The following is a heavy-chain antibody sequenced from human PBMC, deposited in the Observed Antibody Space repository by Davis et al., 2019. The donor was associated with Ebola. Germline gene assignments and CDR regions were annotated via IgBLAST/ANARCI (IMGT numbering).Heavy chain of an antibody. CDR3: AGSSGWSVVFDY. D-gene: IGHD6-19*01. J-gene: IGHJ4*02. CDR1: GFTFSDYY. Sequence: PGGSLRLSCAASGFTFSDYYMSWIRQAPGKGLEWVSYISSSGSTIYYADSVKGRFTISRDNARNSLYLQMNSLRAEDTAVYYCAGSSGWSVVFDYWGQGTLVTVSS. CDR2: ISSSGSTI. V-gene: IGHV3-11*01.